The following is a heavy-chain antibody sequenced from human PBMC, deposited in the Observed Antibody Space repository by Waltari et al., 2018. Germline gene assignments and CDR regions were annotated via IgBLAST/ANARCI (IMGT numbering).Heavy chain of an antibody. J-gene: IGHJ5*02. CDR2: IYHSGST. CDR3: ASIAARPGWFDP. V-gene: IGHV4-38-2*01. Sequence: QVQLQESGPGLVKPSETLSLTCAVSGYSISSGYYWGWIRQPPGKGLEWIGSIYHSGSTSYNPSLKSRVTISVDTSKNQFSLKLSSVTAADTAVYYCASIAARPGWFDPWGQGTLVTVSS. D-gene: IGHD6-6*01. CDR1: GYSISSGYY.